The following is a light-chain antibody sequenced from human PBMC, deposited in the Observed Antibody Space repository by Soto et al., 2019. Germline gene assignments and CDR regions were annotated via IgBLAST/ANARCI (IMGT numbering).Light chain of an antibody. CDR2: DAS. Sequence: IQLTQSPASLSASVGERVTITCRASQDIRGALAWYQQSPGEAPQLLIYDASTLESGVPSRFSGSSSGTHFTLTISSLQPEDFATYYFQQFLSYPFTLFQGTRLEI. V-gene: IGKV1-13*02. CDR3: QQFLSYPFT. CDR1: QDIRGA. J-gene: IGKJ5*01.